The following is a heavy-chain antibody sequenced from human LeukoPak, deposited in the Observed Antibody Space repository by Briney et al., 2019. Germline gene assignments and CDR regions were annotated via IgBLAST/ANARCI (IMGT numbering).Heavy chain of an antibody. J-gene: IGHJ5*02. D-gene: IGHD3-9*01. V-gene: IGHV3-23*01. CDR2: ISVSGDST. CDR1: GFTFSSYG. CDR3: ARAAAETGSFRDNWFDP. Sequence: GGSLRLSCAASGFTFSSYGMSWVRQAPGKGLEWVSAISVSGDSTYYADSVKGRLTISRDNSKNTLYLQMNSLRGEDTAVYYCARAAAETGSFRDNWFDPWGQGTLVTVSS.